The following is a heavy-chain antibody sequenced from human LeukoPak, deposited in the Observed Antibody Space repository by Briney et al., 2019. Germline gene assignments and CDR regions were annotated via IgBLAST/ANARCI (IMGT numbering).Heavy chain of an antibody. Sequence: GRSLRLSCAASGFTFSSYAMHWVRQAPGKGLEWVAVISYDGSNKYYADSVKGRFTISRDNSKNTLYLQMNSLRAEDTAVYYCARDRNGVALFDYWGQGTLVTVSS. J-gene: IGHJ4*02. CDR2: ISYDGSNK. CDR3: ARDRNGVALFDY. V-gene: IGHV3-30-3*01. D-gene: IGHD5-12*01. CDR1: GFTFSSYA.